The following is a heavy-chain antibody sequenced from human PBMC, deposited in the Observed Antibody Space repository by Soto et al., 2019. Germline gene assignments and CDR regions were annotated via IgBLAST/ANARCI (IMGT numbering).Heavy chain of an antibody. CDR2: ISSSGSTI. Sequence: GGSLRLSCAASGFTFSDYYMSWIHQAPGKGLEWVSYISSSGSTIYYADSVKGRFTISRDNAKNSLYLQMNSLRAEDTAVYYCARDQNGDYGDYYYYYMDVWGKGTTVTVSS. D-gene: IGHD4-17*01. J-gene: IGHJ6*03. V-gene: IGHV3-11*01. CDR3: ARDQNGDYGDYYYYYMDV. CDR1: GFTFSDYY.